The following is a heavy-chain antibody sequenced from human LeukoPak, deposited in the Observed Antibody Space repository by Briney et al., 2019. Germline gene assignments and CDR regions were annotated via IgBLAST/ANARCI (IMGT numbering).Heavy chain of an antibody. J-gene: IGHJ4*02. D-gene: IGHD6-19*01. V-gene: IGHV3-66*01. Sequence: GGSLRLSCAASGFTVSSNYMSWVRQAPGKGLEWVSIIYSGGSTYYADSVKGRFTISRDNSKNTLYLQMNSLRAEDTAVYYCARDWGSGWYYFDYWGQGTLVTVPS. CDR3: ARDWGSGWYYFDY. CDR1: GFTVSSNY. CDR2: IYSGGST.